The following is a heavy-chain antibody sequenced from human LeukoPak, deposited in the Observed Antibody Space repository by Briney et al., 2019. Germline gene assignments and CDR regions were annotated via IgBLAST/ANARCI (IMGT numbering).Heavy chain of an antibody. D-gene: IGHD3-10*01. CDR3: ARAGGYYGSGSYSRNGAFDI. CDR1: GFTFSSYA. V-gene: IGHV3-23*01. CDR2: ISGSGGST. Sequence: GGSLRLSCAASGFTFSSYAMSWVRQAPGKGLEWVSAISGSGGSTYYADSVKGRFTISRDNSKNTLYLQMNSLRAEDTAVYYCARAGGYYGSGSYSRNGAFDIWGQGTMVTVSS. J-gene: IGHJ3*02.